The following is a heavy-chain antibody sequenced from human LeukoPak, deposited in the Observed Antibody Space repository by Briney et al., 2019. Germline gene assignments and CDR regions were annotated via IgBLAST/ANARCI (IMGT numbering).Heavy chain of an antibody. CDR1: GYSISSGYY. D-gene: IGHD2/OR15-2a*01. CDR2: IYHSGST. Sequence: SETLSLTCAVSGYSISSGYYWGWIRQPPGKGLEWIGSIYHSGSTYYNPSLKSRVTISVDTSKNQFSLKLSSVTAADTAVYYCARYWNEALFAFDIWGQGTMVTVSS. V-gene: IGHV4-38-2*01. J-gene: IGHJ3*02. CDR3: ARYWNEALFAFDI.